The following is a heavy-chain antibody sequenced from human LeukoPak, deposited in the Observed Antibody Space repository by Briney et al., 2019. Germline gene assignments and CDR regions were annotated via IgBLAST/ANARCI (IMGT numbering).Heavy chain of an antibody. D-gene: IGHD4-23*01. J-gene: IGHJ4*02. V-gene: IGHV3-30*04. Sequence: PGGSLSLSCAASGFTFSTFAMHWVRQAPGKGLEWVAIISYVGTYKYYADSVKGRFTISRDNSKNTLYLQMNSLRAEDTAVYYCARDAYGGNSGYYFDYWGQGALVTVSS. CDR2: ISYVGTYK. CDR1: GFTFSTFA. CDR3: ARDAYGGNSGYYFDY.